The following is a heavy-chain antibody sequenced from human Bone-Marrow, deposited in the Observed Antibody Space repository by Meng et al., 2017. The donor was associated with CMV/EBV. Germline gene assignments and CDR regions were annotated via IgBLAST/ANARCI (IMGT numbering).Heavy chain of an antibody. CDR1: SLSTSGVG. J-gene: IGHJ5*02. D-gene: IGHD5-12*01. Sequence: SLSTSGVGLGWIRQPPGKALEWLALIYWDDDKRYSPSLKSRLTITKDTSKNQVVLTMTNMDPVDTATYYCAHRRHRDSGYAEGNWFDPWGQGTLVTVSS. CDR2: IYWDDDK. V-gene: IGHV2-5*02. CDR3: AHRRHRDSGYAEGNWFDP.